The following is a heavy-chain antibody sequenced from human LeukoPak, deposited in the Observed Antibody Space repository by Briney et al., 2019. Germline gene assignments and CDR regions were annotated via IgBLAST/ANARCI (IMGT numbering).Heavy chain of an antibody. Sequence: GASVKVSCKASGYTFTSYGISWVRQAPGQGLEWMGRIIPILGIANYAQKFQGRVTITADKSTSTAYMELSSLRSEDTAVYYRARGPYYYGSGSYYSFDYWGQGTLVTVSS. D-gene: IGHD3-10*01. V-gene: IGHV1-69*04. CDR3: ARGPYYYGSGSYYSFDY. J-gene: IGHJ4*02. CDR1: GYTFTSYG. CDR2: IIPILGIA.